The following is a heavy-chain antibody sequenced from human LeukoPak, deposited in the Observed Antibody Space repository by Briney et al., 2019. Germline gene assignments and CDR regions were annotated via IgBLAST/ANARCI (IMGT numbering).Heavy chain of an antibody. CDR2: ISSSSSYI. CDR3: ARAVGATPNGAFDI. CDR1: GFTFSSYS. Sequence: GGSLRLSCAASGFTFSSYSMNWVRQAPGKGLEWVSSISSSSSYIYYADSVKGRFTISRDNAKNSLHLQMNSLRAEDTAVYYCARAVGATPNGAFDIWGQGTMVTVSS. D-gene: IGHD1-26*01. V-gene: IGHV3-21*01. J-gene: IGHJ3*02.